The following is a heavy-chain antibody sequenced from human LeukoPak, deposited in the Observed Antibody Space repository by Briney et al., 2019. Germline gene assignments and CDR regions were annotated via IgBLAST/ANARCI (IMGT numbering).Heavy chain of an antibody. CDR1: GGSISSSNW. CDR3: ARPPYYDFWNGYYPDY. V-gene: IGHV4-4*02. J-gene: IGHJ4*02. D-gene: IGHD3-3*01. CDR2: IYHSGST. Sequence: SETLSLTCAVSGGSISSSNWWSWVRQPPGKGLEWIGEIYHSGSTNYNPSLKSRVTISVDKSKNQFSLKLSSVTAADTAVYYCARPPYYDFWNGYYPDYWGQGTLVTVSS.